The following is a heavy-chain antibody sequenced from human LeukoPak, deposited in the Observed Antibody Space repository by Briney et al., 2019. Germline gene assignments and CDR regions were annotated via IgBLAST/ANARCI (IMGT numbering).Heavy chain of an antibody. D-gene: IGHD3-10*01. CDR2: INHSGST. CDR1: GGSFSGYY. V-gene: IGHV4-34*01. Sequence: PSETLSLTCAVYGGSFSGYYWSWIRQPPGKGLEWIGEINHSGSTNYNPSLKSRVTISVDTSKNQFSLKLSSVTAADTAVYYCARDRFYGSGKYYEDDYWGQGILVTVSS. CDR3: ARDRFYGSGKYYEDDY. J-gene: IGHJ4*02.